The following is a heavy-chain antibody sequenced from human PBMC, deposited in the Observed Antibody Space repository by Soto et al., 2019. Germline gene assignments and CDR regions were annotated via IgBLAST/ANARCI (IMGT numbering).Heavy chain of an antibody. Sequence: SETLSLTCAVSGGSISSGGYSWSWIRLPPGKGLEWIGYIYHSGSTYYNPSLKSRVTISVDRSKNQFSLKLSSVTAADTAVYYCARAVRPRQLWLSNESNWFDPWGQGTLVTVSS. CDR3: ARAVRPRQLWLSNESNWFDP. CDR2: IYHSGST. D-gene: IGHD5-18*01. J-gene: IGHJ5*02. CDR1: GGSISSGGYS. V-gene: IGHV4-30-2*01.